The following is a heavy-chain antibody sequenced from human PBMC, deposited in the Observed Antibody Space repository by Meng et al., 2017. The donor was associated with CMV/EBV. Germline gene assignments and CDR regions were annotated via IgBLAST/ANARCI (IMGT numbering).Heavy chain of an antibody. CDR1: GGTFSSYA. D-gene: IGHD3-10*01. V-gene: IGHV1-69*05. CDR3: ARVPRITMVRGVEYGMDV. CDR2: IIPIFGTA. Sequence: SVKVSCKASGGTFSSYAISWVRQAPGQGLEWMGGIIPIFGTANYAQKFQGRVTITTDESTGTAYMELSSLRSEDTAVYYCARVPRITMVRGVEYGMDVWGQGTTVTVSS. J-gene: IGHJ6*02.